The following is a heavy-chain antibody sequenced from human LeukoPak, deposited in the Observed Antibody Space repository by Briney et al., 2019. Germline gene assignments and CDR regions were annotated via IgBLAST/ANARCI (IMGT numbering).Heavy chain of an antibody. CDR1: GGTFIIYT. V-gene: IGHV1-69*02. CDR2: IIPILGIA. J-gene: IGHJ6*02. Sequence: ASVTVSFKASGGTFIIYTISWVRQAPGQGLEWMGRIIPILGIANYAQKFQGRVTITADKSTSTAYMELSSLRSEDTAVFYCARGHQPPYYGMDVWGQGTTVTVSS. CDR3: ARGHQPPYYGMDV.